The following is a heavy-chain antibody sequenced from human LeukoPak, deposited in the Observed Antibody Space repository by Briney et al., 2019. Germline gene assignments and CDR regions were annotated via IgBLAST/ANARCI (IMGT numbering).Heavy chain of an antibody. Sequence: ASVTVSCKASGGTFSSYAIRWVRHATGQGLEAMGRIIPIFGTANYAQKFQGRVTITSDESTSTAYMELSSLRSEDTAVYYCARDRYPIFHCTNGVCTFWYWGLGTLVTVSS. J-gene: IGHJ4*02. V-gene: IGHV1-69*13. D-gene: IGHD2-8*01. CDR2: IIPIFGTA. CDR1: GGTFSSYA. CDR3: ARDRYPIFHCTNGVCTFWY.